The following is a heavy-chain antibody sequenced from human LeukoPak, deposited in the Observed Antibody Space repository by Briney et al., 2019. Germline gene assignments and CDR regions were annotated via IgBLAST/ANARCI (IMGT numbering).Heavy chain of an antibody. CDR3: TRDRFYAMDA. V-gene: IGHV3-74*03. CDR2: ITIDGSST. CDR1: TVTSRNSR. J-gene: IGHJ6*02. Sequence: GGSLRLSCVASTVTSRNSRMHWVRQAPGKGLVWVSRITIDGSSTTYADSVRGRFTISRDSAKNTLYLQMNNLRVEDTAVYYCTRDRFYAMDAWGQGTTVTVS.